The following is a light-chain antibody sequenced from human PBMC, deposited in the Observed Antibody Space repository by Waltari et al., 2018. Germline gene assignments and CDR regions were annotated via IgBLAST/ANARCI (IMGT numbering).Light chain of an antibody. Sequence: IQMTQSPSTLSASVGDRITITCRASQDIRSWLAWYQQKPGNAPELLIYKASTLHGGVPSRFSGSGSGTEFTFTISSLQPDDFATYYCQQYDAYSRTFGQGTKVEVK. CDR3: QQYDAYSRT. CDR1: QDIRSW. CDR2: KAS. V-gene: IGKV1-5*03. J-gene: IGKJ1*01.